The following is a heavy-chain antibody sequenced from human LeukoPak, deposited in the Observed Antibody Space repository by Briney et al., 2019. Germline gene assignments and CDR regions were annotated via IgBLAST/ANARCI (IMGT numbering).Heavy chain of an antibody. J-gene: IGHJ3*02. CDR3: AGDGGIMTPDAFDS. CDR1: GFTFSSYE. D-gene: IGHD3-16*01. Sequence: GGSLRLSCAASGFTFSSYEMNWVRQAPGKGLEWVSYISSSGSTIYYADSVKGRFTISRDNAKNSLYLQMNSLRAEDTAVYYCAGDGGIMTPDAFDSWGQGTMVTVSS. V-gene: IGHV3-48*03. CDR2: ISSSGSTI.